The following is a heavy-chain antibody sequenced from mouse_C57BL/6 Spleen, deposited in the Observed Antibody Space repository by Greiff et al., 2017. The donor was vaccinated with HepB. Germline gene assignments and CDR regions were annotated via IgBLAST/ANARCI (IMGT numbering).Heavy chain of an antibody. Sequence: EVQLVESGGGLVQPGGSLKLSCAASGFTFSDYYMYWVRQTPEKRLEWVAYISNGGGSTYYPDTVKGRFTISRDNAKNSLYLQMSCRKSEDTAMYYCARRGVTTGYWGQGTLVTVSA. CDR3: ARRGVTTGY. J-gene: IGHJ3*01. D-gene: IGHD2-2*01. CDR1: GFTFSDYY. CDR2: ISNGGGST. V-gene: IGHV5-12*01.